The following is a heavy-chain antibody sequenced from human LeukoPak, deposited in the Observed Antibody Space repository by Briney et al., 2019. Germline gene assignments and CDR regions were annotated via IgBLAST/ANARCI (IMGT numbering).Heavy chain of an antibody. CDR3: ARVREWLPYYYYGMDV. J-gene: IGHJ6*02. V-gene: IGHV3-21*01. CDR1: GFTFSSYS. Sequence: TGGSLRLSCAASGFTFSSYSMNWVRQAPGKGLEWVSSISSSSSYIYYADSVKGRFTISRDNAKNSLYLQMNSLRAEDTAVYYCARVREWLPYYYYGMDVWGQGTTVTVSS. CDR2: ISSSSSYI. D-gene: IGHD5-12*01.